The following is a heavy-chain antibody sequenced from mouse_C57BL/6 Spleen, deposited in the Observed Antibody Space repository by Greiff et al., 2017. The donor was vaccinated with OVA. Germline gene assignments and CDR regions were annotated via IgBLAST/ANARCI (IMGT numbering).Heavy chain of an antibody. CDR2: ISDGGSYT. Sequence: DVQLQESGGGLVKPGGSLKLSCAASGFTFSSYAMSWVRQTPEKRLEWVATISDGGSYTYYPDNVKGRFTISRDNAKNNLYLQMSHLKSEDTAMYYCARDRLTGTGGFDYWGQGTTLTVSS. CDR1: GFTFSSYA. J-gene: IGHJ2*01. D-gene: IGHD4-1*01. V-gene: IGHV5-4*01. CDR3: ARDRLTGTGGFDY.